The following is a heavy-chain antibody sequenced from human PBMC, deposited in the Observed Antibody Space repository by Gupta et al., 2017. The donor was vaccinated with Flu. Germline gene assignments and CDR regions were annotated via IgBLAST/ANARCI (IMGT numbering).Heavy chain of an antibody. CDR1: GASINRQCYY. Sequence: QLQLQESGPVLAKPSETLSITCPLSGASINRQCYYWGWLRQPPGKGLEWIGSIYYSGNTYYNPSLKSRVTISVDASNNQFSLKLSSVTAADTAVYYCARQFVGYCSGGTCYDENDYWGQGTLVTVSS. CDR3: ARQFVGYCSGGTCYDENDY. V-gene: IGHV4-39*01. J-gene: IGHJ4*02. D-gene: IGHD2-15*01. CDR2: IYYSGNT.